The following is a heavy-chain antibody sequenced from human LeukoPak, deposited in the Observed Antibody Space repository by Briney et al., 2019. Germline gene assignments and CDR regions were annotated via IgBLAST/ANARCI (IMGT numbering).Heavy chain of an antibody. CDR1: GFTFSSYS. Sequence: GGSLRLSCAASGFTFSSYSMNWVRQAPGKGLEWVSCISSSSSYIYYADSVKGRFTISRDNAKNSLYLQMNSLRAEDTAVYYCARVGSSGWYGDAFDIWGQGTMVTVSS. CDR3: ARVGSSGWYGDAFDI. V-gene: IGHV3-21*01. CDR2: ISSSSSYI. J-gene: IGHJ3*02. D-gene: IGHD6-19*01.